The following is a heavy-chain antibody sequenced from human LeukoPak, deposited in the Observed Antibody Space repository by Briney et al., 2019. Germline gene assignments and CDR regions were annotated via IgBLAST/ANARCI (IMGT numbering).Heavy chain of an antibody. CDR3: ARGPPPLGHCYYYGMDV. CDR2: INSDGSST. J-gene: IGHJ6*02. V-gene: IGHV3-74*01. CDR1: GFTFSSYW. Sequence: GGSLRLSCAASGFTFSSYWMHWVRQAPGKGLVWVSRINSDGSSTSYADSVKGRFTISRDNAKNTLYLQMNSLRAEDTAVYYCARGPPPLGHCYYYGMDVWGQGTTVTVSS.